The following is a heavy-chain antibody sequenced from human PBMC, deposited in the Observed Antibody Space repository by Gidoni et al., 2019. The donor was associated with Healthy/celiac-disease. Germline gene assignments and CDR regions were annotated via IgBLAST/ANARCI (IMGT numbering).Heavy chain of an antibody. J-gene: IGHJ4*02. CDR2: IKSKTDGGTT. Sequence: EVQLVESGGGLVKPGGSLSLSCAASGFTFSNACMSWVRQAPGKGLEWVGRIKSKTDGGTTDYAAPVKGRFTISRDDSKNTLYLQMNSLKTEDTAVYYCTTDMRGQQLVPTGQFDYWGQGTLVTVSS. CDR3: TTDMRGQQLVPTGQFDY. V-gene: IGHV3-15*01. CDR1: GFTFSNAC. D-gene: IGHD6-13*01.